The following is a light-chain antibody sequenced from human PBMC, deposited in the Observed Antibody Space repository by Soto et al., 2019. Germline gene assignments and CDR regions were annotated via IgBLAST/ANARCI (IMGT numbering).Light chain of an antibody. J-gene: IGLJ1*01. CDR3: SSYTKRHNHV. Sequence: QSVLAQPASVSGSPGQSITISCTGTTSDVGAYKYVSWFQQHPGKAPTLLIYEDSERPSQVSNRFSASKSGNTASLTISGLQSEDEADYYCSSYTKRHNHVFGGGSQVTGL. V-gene: IGLV2-14*03. CDR1: TSDVGAYKY. CDR2: EDS.